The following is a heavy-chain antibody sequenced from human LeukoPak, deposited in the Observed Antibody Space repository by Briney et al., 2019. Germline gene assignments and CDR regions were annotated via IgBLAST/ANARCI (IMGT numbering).Heavy chain of an antibody. Sequence: GGSLRLSCAASGFTFSDYYMSWLRQAPGKGLEWVSYISSSGSTIYYADSVKGRFTISRDNSKNTLYLQMNSLRAEDTAVYYCAKYGTVVTSYYYYGMDVWGQGTTVTVSS. CDR3: AKYGTVVTSYYYYGMDV. CDR1: GFTFSDYY. CDR2: ISSSGSTI. D-gene: IGHD2-15*01. J-gene: IGHJ6*02. V-gene: IGHV3-11*01.